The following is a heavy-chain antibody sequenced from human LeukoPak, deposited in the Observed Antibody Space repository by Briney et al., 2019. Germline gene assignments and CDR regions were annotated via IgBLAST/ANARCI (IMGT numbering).Heavy chain of an antibody. CDR1: GGSISSGDYY. CDR2: IYYSGST. D-gene: IGHD2-15*01. CDR3: ARVVVVVAATPGFYY. J-gene: IGHJ4*02. V-gene: IGHV4-30-4*01. Sequence: SSQTLSLTCTVSGGSISSGDYYWSWIRQPPGKGLEWIGYIYYSGSTYYNPSLKSRVTISVDTSKNQFSLKLSSVTAADTAVYYCARVVVVVAATPGFYYWGQGTLVTVSS.